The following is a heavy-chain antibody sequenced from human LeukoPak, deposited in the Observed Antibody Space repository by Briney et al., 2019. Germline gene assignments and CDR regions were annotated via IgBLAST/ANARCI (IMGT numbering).Heavy chain of an antibody. CDR1: GFTFSSYA. CDR3: AKSEVVAATLIDY. V-gene: IGHV3-23*01. CDR2: ISGSGGST. Sequence: PGGSLRLSCAASGFTFSSYAMSWVRQAPGKGLEWVTPISGSGGSTYYADSVKGRFTISRDNSKNTLYLQMNSLRAEDTAVYYCAKSEVVAATLIDYWGQGTLVTVSS. D-gene: IGHD2-15*01. J-gene: IGHJ4*02.